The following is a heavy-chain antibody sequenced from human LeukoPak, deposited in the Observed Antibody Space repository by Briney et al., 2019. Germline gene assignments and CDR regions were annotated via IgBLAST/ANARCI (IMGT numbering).Heavy chain of an antibody. CDR2: IYHSGST. CDR1: GYSISSGYY. J-gene: IGHJ4*02. Sequence: SETLSLTCTVSGYSISSGYYWGWIRQPPGKGLEWIGSIYHSGSTYYNPSLKSRVTISVDTSKNQFSLKLSSVTAADTAVYYCAKFAQRYCSGGSCHPFDYWGQGTLVTVSS. V-gene: IGHV4-38-2*02. D-gene: IGHD2-15*01. CDR3: AKFAQRYCSGGSCHPFDY.